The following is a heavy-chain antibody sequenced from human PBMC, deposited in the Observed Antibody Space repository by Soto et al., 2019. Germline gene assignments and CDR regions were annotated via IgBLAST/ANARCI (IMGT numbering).Heavy chain of an antibody. CDR3: AHLAGLAHTDDF. V-gene: IGHV3-30-3*01. J-gene: IGHJ4*02. Sequence: GGSLRLSCAASGFTFSDYALHWVRQAPGKGLEWVTVISSDGSNRYYADSVKGRFTISRDNSKNTLYLHMNSLRVEDTAIYICAHLAGLAHTDDFWGQGTPVTVSS. CDR1: GFTFSDYA. D-gene: IGHD3-9*01. CDR2: ISSDGSNR.